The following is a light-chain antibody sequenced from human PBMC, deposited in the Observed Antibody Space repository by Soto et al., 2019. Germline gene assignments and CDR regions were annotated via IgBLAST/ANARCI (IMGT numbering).Light chain of an antibody. CDR2: DTS. CDR1: QFLSSY. CDR3: HQRNK. V-gene: IGKV3-11*01. Sequence: EVFLPRSPATRSLSPGEIATLSCRASQFLSSYLAWYQQKPGQPPRLLIYDTSNRATGIPARFSGSRSGTDFTLTISSLEPEDFGVYFCHQRNKFGQGTRLEIK. J-gene: IGKJ5*01.